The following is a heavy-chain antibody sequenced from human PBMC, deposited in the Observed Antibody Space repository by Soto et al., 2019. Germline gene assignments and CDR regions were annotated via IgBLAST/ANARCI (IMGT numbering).Heavy chain of an antibody. J-gene: IGHJ6*02. V-gene: IGHV3-30*18. D-gene: IGHD6-6*01. CDR3: AKEYTSSRYYYYGMDV. CDR1: GFTFSGYG. Sequence: PGGSLRLSCAASGFTFSGYGIHWVRQAPGKGLEWVAVISYDGSNKYYADSVKGRFTISRDNSKNTLYLQMNSLRAEDTAVYYCAKEYTSSRYYYYGMDVWGQGTTVTVSS. CDR2: ISYDGSNK.